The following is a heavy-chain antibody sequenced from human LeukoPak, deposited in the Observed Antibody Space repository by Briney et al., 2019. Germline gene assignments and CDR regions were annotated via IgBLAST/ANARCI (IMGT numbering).Heavy chain of an antibody. V-gene: IGHV3-23*01. CDR2: ISGSGGST. CDR3: AREAGYCSSTSCPQYYYGVDV. D-gene: IGHD2-2*01. J-gene: IGHJ6*02. Sequence: PGGSLRLSCAASGFTFSSYAMSWVRQAPGKGLEWVSAISGSGGSTYYADSVRGRFTISRDNAKNSLYLQMNSLRAEDTAVYYCAREAGYCSSTSCPQYYYGVDVWGQGTTVTVSS. CDR1: GFTFSSYA.